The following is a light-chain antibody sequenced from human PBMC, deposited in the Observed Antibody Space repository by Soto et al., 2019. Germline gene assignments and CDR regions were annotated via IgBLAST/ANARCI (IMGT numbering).Light chain of an antibody. J-gene: IGKJ2*01. V-gene: IGKV1-39*01. CDR2: AAV. CDR3: QQSYSIPDT. CDR1: QSISSY. Sequence: DIQMTQSPSSLSASVGDRVTITCRASQSISSYLNWYQQKPGKAPKVLIYAAVSLQSGVPSRFSGSGSGTDFTLTISSLQPEDFATYYCQQSYSIPDTFGQETKLEIK.